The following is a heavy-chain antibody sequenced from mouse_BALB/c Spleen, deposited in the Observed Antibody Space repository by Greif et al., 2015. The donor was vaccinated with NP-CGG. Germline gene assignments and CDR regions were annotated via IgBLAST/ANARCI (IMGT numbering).Heavy chain of an antibody. CDR1: GYTFTSYY. D-gene: IGHD2-10*02. CDR3: TRFEYGKGFAY. J-gene: IGHJ3*01. V-gene: IGHV1S81*02. CDR2: INPSNGGT. Sequence: QVQLQQSGAELVKPGASVKLSCKASGYTFTSYYMYWVKQRPGQGLEWIGEINPSNGGTNFNEKFKSKATLTVDKSSSTAYMQLSSLTSEDSAVYYCTRFEYGKGFAYWGQGTLVTVSA.